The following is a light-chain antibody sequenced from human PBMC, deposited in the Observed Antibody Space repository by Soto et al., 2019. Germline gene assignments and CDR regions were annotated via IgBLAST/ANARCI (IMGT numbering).Light chain of an antibody. J-gene: IGKJ4*01. CDR2: LAS. CDR1: QAVNTR. CDR3: QQYNDWPLT. V-gene: IGKV3D-11*01. Sequence: EIVLTQSPATLSSFPGDRVTLSCRASQAVNTRLAWYQHKPGQAPRLLIYLASNRAAGVPARFSGSGSGTDFTLTISDVEPEDFAVYYCQQYNDWPLTFGGGTKVDIK.